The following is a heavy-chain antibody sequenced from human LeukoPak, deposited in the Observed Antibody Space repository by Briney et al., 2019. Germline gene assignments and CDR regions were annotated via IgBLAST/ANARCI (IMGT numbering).Heavy chain of an antibody. CDR1: GYTFTSYG. Sequence: ASVKVSCKASGYTFTSYGISWVRQAPGQGLEWMGWISAYSGNTNYAQKLQGRVTMTTDTSTSTAYMELRSLRSDDTAVYYCARGVYDSSGYYFSDFDYWGQGTLVTVSS. D-gene: IGHD3-22*01. CDR3: ARGVYDSSGYYFSDFDY. V-gene: IGHV1-18*01. CDR2: ISAYSGNT. J-gene: IGHJ4*02.